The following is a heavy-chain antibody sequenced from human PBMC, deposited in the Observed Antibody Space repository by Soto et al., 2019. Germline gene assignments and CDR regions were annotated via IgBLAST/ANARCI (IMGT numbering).Heavy chain of an antibody. Sequence: KPSETLSLTCTVSGGSISSGGYYWSWIRQHPGKGLEWIGYIYYSGSTYYNPSLKSRVTISVDTSKNQFSLKLSSVTAADTAVYYCARDKSGSGFGELFFRPPPPHGMDVWGQGTTVTVSS. CDR2: IYYSGST. V-gene: IGHV4-31*03. CDR1: GGSISSGGYY. D-gene: IGHD3-10*01. J-gene: IGHJ6*02. CDR3: ARDKSGSGFGELFFRPPPPHGMDV.